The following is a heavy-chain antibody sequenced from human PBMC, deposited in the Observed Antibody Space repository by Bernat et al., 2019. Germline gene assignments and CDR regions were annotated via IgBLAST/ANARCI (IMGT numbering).Heavy chain of an antibody. J-gene: IGHJ4*02. CDR2: IKPKVDGGAT. D-gene: IGHD5-12*01. CDR3: TTDDVRAWLYNY. CDR1: GFSFSNAW. Sequence: EVQLVESGGGLVKPGGSLRLSCAASGFSFSNAWMIWVRQAPGKGLEWVGLIKPKVDGGATEYAAPVQGRFTIPSDDSKNMLYLQMNSLETEDTAVYYCTTDDVRAWLYNYCGQGTLVTVSS. V-gene: IGHV3-15*07.